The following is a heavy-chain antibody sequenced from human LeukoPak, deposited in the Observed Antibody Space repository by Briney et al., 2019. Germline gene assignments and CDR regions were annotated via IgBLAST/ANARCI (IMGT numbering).Heavy chain of an antibody. CDR2: IKMKTDGGTT. CDR3: TRGNSGWYFDY. Sequence: GGSLRLSCAASGFTFTNAWMTRVRQAPGKGLEWVGRIKMKTDGGTTDYAAPVKGRFTISRDDSKNMLYLQMNSLKTEDTAVYYCTRGNSGWYFDYWGQGTLVTVSS. V-gene: IGHV3-15*01. CDR1: GFTFTNAW. J-gene: IGHJ4*02. D-gene: IGHD6-19*01.